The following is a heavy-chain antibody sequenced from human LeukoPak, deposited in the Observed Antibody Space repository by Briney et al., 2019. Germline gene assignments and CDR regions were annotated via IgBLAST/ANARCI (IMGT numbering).Heavy chain of an antibody. CDR3: ARGLAGAHSGAVYSDL. V-gene: IGHV4-59*01. Sequence: SETLSLTCTVSGGSISYWTWIRQPPGKGLEWIGVIYDHGRTEYSPSLTSRVTMSLDTSKKQVSLRLRSVTAADTAVYYCARGLAGAHSGAVYSDLWGRGNPVTVSS. CDR2: IYDHGRT. J-gene: IGHJ2*01. D-gene: IGHD1-26*01. CDR1: GGSISY.